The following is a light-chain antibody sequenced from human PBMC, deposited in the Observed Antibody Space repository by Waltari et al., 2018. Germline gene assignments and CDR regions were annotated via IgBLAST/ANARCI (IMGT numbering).Light chain of an antibody. CDR2: DAS. CDR3: QQRRNWPQVT. CDR1: QSVSSS. Sequence: EIVLTQSPATLSLSPGERATLSCWASQSVSSSLAWYQHKPGQAPRRLIYDASNRATGIPARFSGSGSGTDFTLTITSLEPEDFAVYYCQQRRNWPQVTFGQGTKLE. V-gene: IGKV3-11*01. J-gene: IGKJ2*01.